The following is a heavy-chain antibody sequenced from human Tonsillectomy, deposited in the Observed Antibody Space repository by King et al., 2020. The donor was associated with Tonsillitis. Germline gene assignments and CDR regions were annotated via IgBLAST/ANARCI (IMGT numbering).Heavy chain of an antibody. J-gene: IGHJ3*01. CDR1: GFTFNRHA. CDR3: AKESDAFDV. Sequence: VQLVESGGDVVQPGRSLRLSCAASGFTFNRHAMHWVRQAPGKGLEWVAVIAHDGSFKYLADSVKGRFTVSRDNSQNTLHLQMNSRRSEDTALYYCAKESDAFDVWGQGTMVTVSS. CDR2: IAHDGSFK. V-gene: IGHV3-30*18.